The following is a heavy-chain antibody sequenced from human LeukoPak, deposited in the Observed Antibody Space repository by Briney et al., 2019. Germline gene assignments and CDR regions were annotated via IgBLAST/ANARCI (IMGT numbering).Heavy chain of an antibody. Sequence: GGSLTLSCALSGFTCSIYGAQGARRAPGRGLEWVAVLWYDGSHKYCTDSVKGRFTISRDNSKNTLYLQMNNLRAEDTAVDYCARDRGCSSTSCYNHYYYYMDVWGKGTTVTVSS. CDR2: LWYDGSHK. V-gene: IGHV3-33*01. CDR3: ARDRGCSSTSCYNHYYYYMDV. D-gene: IGHD2-2*02. CDR1: GFTCSIYG. J-gene: IGHJ6*03.